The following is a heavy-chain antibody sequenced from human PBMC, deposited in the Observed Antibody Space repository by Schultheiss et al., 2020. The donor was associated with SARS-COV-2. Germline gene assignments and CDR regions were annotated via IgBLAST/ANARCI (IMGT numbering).Heavy chain of an antibody. V-gene: IGHV3-21*01. CDR1: GFTFSSYS. Sequence: GESLKISCAASGFTFSSYSMNWVRQAPGKGLEWVSSISSSSSYIYYADSVKGRFTISRDNAKNSLYLQMNSLRAEDTAVYYCARDLWFGERAFDIWGQGTMVTVSS. CDR2: ISSSSSYI. CDR3: ARDLWFGERAFDI. D-gene: IGHD3-10*01. J-gene: IGHJ3*02.